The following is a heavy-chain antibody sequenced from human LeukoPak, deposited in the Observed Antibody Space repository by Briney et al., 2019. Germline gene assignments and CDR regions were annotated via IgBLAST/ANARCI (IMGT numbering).Heavy chain of an antibody. CDR1: GGSFSGYY. D-gene: IGHD5-18*01. CDR3: ARPPLRGYSYGGLEV. CDR2: INHSGST. V-gene: IGHV4-34*01. J-gene: IGHJ4*02. Sequence: SETLSLTCAVYGGSFSGYYWSWIRQPPGKGLEWIGEINHSGSTNYNPSLKSRVTISVDTSKNQFSLKLSSVTAADTAVYYCARPPLRGYSYGGLEVWGQGTLVTVSS.